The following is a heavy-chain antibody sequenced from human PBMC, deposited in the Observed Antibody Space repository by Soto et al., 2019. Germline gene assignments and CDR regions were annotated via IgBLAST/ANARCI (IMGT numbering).Heavy chain of an antibody. Sequence: EVQLVESGGGLVQPGGSLRLSCAASGFTVSSNYMSWVRQAPGKGLEWVSVIYSGGSTYYADSVKGGFPISRDNSPNTLYLQMSILRAEDTAVYYCAREPRESVILYYGMLVWGQGTTVTVSS. J-gene: IGHJ6*02. D-gene: IGHD4-4*01. CDR3: AREPRESVILYYGMLV. CDR1: GFTVSSNY. CDR2: IYSGGST. V-gene: IGHV3-66*01.